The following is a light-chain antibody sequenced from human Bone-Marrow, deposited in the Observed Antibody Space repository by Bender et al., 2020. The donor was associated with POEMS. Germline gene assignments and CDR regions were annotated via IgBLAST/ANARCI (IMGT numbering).Light chain of an antibody. CDR1: SSDVGGHNY. CDR2: DVT. J-gene: IGLJ1*01. Sequence: QSALTQPASVSGSPGQSITISCTGTSSDVGGHNYVSWYQHHPDKAPRLIIYDVTNRPSGVSDRFSGSKSGNTASLTISGLQAEDEADYYCSSYTAGSKVFGTGTKVTVV. V-gene: IGLV2-14*03. CDR3: SSYTAGSKV.